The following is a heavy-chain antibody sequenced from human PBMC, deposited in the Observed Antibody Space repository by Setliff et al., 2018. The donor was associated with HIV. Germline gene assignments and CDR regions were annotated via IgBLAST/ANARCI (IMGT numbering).Heavy chain of an antibody. J-gene: IGHJ4*01. CDR2: ITWDGGST. CDR1: GFTFDDYT. Sequence: TGGSLRLSCAASGFTFDDYTMHWVRQAPGKGLEWVSLITWDGGSTYYADSVKGRFTISRDNANNLLFLQMDNLRDEDTAVYYCASFYGDYGYWGHGTQVTVSS. D-gene: IGHD3-10*01. V-gene: IGHV3-43*01. CDR3: ASFYGDYGY.